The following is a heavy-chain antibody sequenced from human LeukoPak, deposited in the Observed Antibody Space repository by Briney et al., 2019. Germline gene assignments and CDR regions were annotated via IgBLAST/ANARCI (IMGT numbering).Heavy chain of an antibody. J-gene: IGHJ6*03. CDR2: ISSSSSYI. D-gene: IGHD1-14*01. V-gene: IGHV3-21*01. CDR1: GFTFSSYS. CDR3: ASSPAGANYYLDV. Sequence: GGSLRLSCAASGFTFSSYSMNWVRQAPGKGLEWVSSISSSSSYIYYADSVKGRFTISRDNAKNSLSLQMNSLRAEDTAVYYCASSPAGANYYLDVWGKGTTVTISS.